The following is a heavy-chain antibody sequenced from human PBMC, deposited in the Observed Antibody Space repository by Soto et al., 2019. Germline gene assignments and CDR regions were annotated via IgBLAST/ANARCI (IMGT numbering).Heavy chain of an antibody. CDR3: ARAMVYANYGMDV. V-gene: IGHV4-30-4*01. D-gene: IGHD2-8*01. Sequence: QVQLQESGPGLVKPSQTLSLTCTVSGGSISSADYYWTWIRQPPGKGLEWIGYIYYSGSTYYNPSRKSRVTISIDTSKNQFSLKLSSVTAADTAVYYCARAMVYANYGMDVWGQGTTVTVSS. J-gene: IGHJ6*02. CDR1: GGSISSADYY. CDR2: IYYSGST.